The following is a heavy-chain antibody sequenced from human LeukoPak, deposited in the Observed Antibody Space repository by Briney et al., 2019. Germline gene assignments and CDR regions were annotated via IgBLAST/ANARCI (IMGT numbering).Heavy chain of an antibody. CDR2: IYYRGST. CDR1: GGSISSSLYY. V-gene: IGHV4-39*07. D-gene: IGHD1-26*01. J-gene: IGHJ2*01. CDR3: ARVYYSGSYDYWYFDL. Sequence: PSETLSLTCTVSGGSISSSLYYWGWIRQPPGKGLEWIGTIYYRGSTYYKPSLKSRVTISVDTSKNQFSLKLSSVTAADTAVYYCARVYYSGSYDYWYFDLWGRGTLVTVSS.